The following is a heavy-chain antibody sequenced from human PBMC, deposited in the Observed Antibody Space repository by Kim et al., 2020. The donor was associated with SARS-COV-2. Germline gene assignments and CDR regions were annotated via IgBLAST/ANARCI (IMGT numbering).Heavy chain of an antibody. CDR2: INHSGST. Sequence: SETLSLTCAVYGGSFSGYYWSWIRQPPGKGLEWIGEINHSGSTNYNPSLKSRVTISVDTSKNQFSLKLSSVTAADTAVYYCARDHSSGWGPLDYWGQGTL. CDR1: GGSFSGYY. V-gene: IGHV4-34*01. CDR3: ARDHSSGWGPLDY. J-gene: IGHJ4*02. D-gene: IGHD6-19*01.